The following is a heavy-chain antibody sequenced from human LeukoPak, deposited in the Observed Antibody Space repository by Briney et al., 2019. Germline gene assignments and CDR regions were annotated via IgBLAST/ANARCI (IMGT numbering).Heavy chain of an antibody. CDR2: INPSGGST. D-gene: IGHD1-26*01. CDR1: GYTFTSYY. CDR3: AREFQSGSYSDAFDI. J-gene: IGHJ3*02. Sequence: ASVKVSCKASGYTFTSYYMHWVRQAPGQGLEWMGIINPSGGSTSYAQKFQGRVTMTRDMSTGTVYMELSSLRSEDTAVYYCAREFQSGSYSDAFDIWGQGTMVTVSS. V-gene: IGHV1-46*01.